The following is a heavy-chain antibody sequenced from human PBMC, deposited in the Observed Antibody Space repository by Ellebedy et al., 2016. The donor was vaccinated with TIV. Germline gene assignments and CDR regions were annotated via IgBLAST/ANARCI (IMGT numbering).Heavy chain of an antibody. D-gene: IGHD6-13*01. J-gene: IGHJ4*02. CDR1: GFIFSSHT. V-gene: IGHV3-48*02. CDR3: ARDRVLYSSSWHFDK. CDR2: ISSSTSAK. Sequence: GESLKISCVGSGFIFSSHTMRWVRQAPGKGLEWISSISSSTSAKHFADSVKGRFTISRDNAKNSLYLQMNSLRDEDTAVYYCARDRVLYSSSWHFDKWGQGALVTVSS.